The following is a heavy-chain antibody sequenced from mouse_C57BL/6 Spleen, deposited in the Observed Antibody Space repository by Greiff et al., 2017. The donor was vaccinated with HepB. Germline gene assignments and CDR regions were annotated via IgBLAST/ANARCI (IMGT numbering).Heavy chain of an antibody. CDR3: ARGGSSYFTWYFDV. Sequence: EVQLQESGPGLVKPSQSLSLTCSVTGYSITSGYYWNWIRQFPGNKLEWMGYISYDGSNNYNPSLKNRISITRDTSKNQFFLKLNSVTTEDTATYYCARGGSSYFTWYFDVWGTGTTVTVSS. CDR1: GYSITSGYY. CDR2: ISYDGSN. J-gene: IGHJ1*03. D-gene: IGHD1-1*01. V-gene: IGHV3-6*01.